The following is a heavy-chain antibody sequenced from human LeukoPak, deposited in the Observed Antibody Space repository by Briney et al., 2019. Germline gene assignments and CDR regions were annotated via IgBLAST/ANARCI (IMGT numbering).Heavy chain of an antibody. V-gene: IGHV3-74*01. CDR1: AFNFTAYW. J-gene: IGHJ6*03. Sequence: GGSLRLSCGSTAFNFTAYWMHWVRQDPRQGLLWVARINSDGTTTNYADSVKGRFTISRDNAKNTLYLQMNSLRAEDTAVYYSAKIWVPGVGYYYYMDVWGKGTTVTVSS. CDR3: AKIWVPGVGYYYYMDV. D-gene: IGHD3-3*01. CDR2: INSDGTTT.